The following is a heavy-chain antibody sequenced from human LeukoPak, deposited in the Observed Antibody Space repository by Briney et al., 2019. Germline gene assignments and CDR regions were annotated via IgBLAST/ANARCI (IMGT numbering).Heavy chain of an antibody. CDR3: ARDRFLEWLRYSKGNAFDI. V-gene: IGHV4-39*07. CDR1: GDSISDRKYY. CDR2: GSV. J-gene: IGHJ3*02. Sequence: SETLSLTCSVSGDSISDRKYYWGWLRQPPGKGLEWIGTGSVYYNPSLQTRVTISLDTSRNQFSLTLTSVTAADTAVYYCARDRFLEWLRYSKGNAFDIWGQGTMVTVSS. D-gene: IGHD3-3*01.